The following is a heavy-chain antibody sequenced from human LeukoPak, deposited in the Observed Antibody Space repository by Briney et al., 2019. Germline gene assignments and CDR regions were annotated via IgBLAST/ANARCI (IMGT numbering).Heavy chain of an antibody. CDR2: IYYSGST. Sequence: PSETLSLTCTVSGGSISSGDYYWSWIRQPPGKGLEWIGYIYYSGSTYYNPSLKSRVTISVDTSKNQFSLKLSSVTAADTAVYYCARVCSGGSCYSTLSVGPWGQGTLVTVSS. D-gene: IGHD2-15*01. CDR3: ARVCSGGSCYSTLSVGP. V-gene: IGHV4-30-4*01. J-gene: IGHJ5*02. CDR1: GGSISSGDYY.